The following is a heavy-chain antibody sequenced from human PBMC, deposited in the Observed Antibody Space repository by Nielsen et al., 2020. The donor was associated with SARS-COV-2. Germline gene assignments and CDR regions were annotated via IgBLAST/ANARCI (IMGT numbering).Heavy chain of an antibody. CDR1: GFTFSSYA. CDR2: ISGSGGST. V-gene: IGHV3-23*01. D-gene: IGHD1-26*01. CDR3: ARDGSGSYDPSYYYGMDV. Sequence: GGSLRLSCAASGFTFSSYAMSWVRQAPGKGLEWVSAISGSGGSTYYADSVKGRFTISRDNSKNTLYPQMNSLRAEDTAVYYCARDGSGSYDPSYYYGMDVWGQGTTVTVSS. J-gene: IGHJ6*02.